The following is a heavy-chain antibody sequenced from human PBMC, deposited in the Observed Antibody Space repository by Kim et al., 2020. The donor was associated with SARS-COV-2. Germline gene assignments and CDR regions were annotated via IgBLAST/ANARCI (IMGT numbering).Heavy chain of an antibody. V-gene: IGHV4-31*03. D-gene: IGHD6-6*01. Sequence: SETLSLTCTVSGGSISSGGYYWSWIRQHPGKGLEWIGYIYYSGSTYYNPSLKSRVTISVDTSKNQFSLKLSSVTAADTAVYYCAREIAARHRFDYWGQGTMVTVSS. CDR1: GGSISSGGYY. J-gene: IGHJ4*02. CDR3: AREIAARHRFDY. CDR2: IYYSGST.